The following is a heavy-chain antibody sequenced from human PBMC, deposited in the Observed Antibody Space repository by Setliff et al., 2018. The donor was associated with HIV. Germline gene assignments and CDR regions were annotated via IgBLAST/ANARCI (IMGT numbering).Heavy chain of an antibody. J-gene: IGHJ6*03. D-gene: IGHD3-16*01. CDR1: ADSVSSNTAA. Sequence: SQTLSLTCAIPADSVSSNTAAWNWIRQSPSRGLEWLGRTYYRSKWSNDYAVSVKSRISISQATSKNQFSLKLNSVTPADTAVYFCARGGDWDYNYYMDVWDKGTTVTVSS. CDR2: TYYRSKWSN. V-gene: IGHV6-1*01. CDR3: ARGGDWDYNYYMDV.